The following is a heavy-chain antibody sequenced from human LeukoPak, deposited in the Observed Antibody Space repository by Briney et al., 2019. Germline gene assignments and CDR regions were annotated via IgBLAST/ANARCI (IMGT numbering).Heavy chain of an antibody. J-gene: IGHJ3*02. CDR2: INPSGGST. Sequence: GASVKVSRKASGYTFTSHHMYWVRQAPGQGLEWMGIINPSGGSTSYAQKFQGRVTMTRDTSTSTVYMELSSLRSEDTAMYYCARRPSGNDAFDIWGQGTMITVSS. CDR3: ARRPSGNDAFDI. CDR1: GYTFTSHH. D-gene: IGHD1-26*01. V-gene: IGHV1-46*01.